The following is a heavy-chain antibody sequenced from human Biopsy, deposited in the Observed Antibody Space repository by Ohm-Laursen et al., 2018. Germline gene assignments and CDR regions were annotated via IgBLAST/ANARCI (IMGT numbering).Heavy chain of an antibody. Sequence: SQTLSLTCSVSGVSMRSYDVYWNWIRQGPGKGLQWIGTALFTGTTYYNPALRGRLSLSIDTSMKQMTLKLCSVSVADTAFYYCARQTAYAGDMRYGLGVLGPGIKVSVS. J-gene: IGHJ6*02. CDR2: ALFTGTT. V-gene: IGHV4-30-4*01. CDR1: GVSMRSYDVY. D-gene: IGHD4-23*01. CDR3: ARQTAYAGDMRYGLGV.